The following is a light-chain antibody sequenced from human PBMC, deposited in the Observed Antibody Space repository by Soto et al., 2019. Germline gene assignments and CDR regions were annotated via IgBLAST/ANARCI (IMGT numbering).Light chain of an antibody. CDR3: QQSYSTPRT. V-gene: IGKV1-39*01. J-gene: IGKJ1*01. CDR1: QSISSY. CDR2: ATS. Sequence: DIQMTQSPSYLSASVGDRVTITFRASQSISSYLNWYQQKPGKAPKLLIYATSNLQSGVPSRFSDGGSGTDYSLTIGSLQPEDFATYYCQQSYSTPRTFGQGTKVDIK.